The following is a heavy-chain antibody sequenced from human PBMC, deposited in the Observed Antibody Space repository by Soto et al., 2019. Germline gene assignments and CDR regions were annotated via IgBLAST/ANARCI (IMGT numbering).Heavy chain of an antibody. J-gene: IGHJ4*02. V-gene: IGHV3-48*02. CDR1: GFTFTAYS. CDR3: ARDFWDY. D-gene: IGHD3-3*01. Sequence: EVQLVESGGGLVQPGGSLRLSCAASGFTFTAYSMNWVRQAPGKGLEWVSCISSGSGSIYYADSVKGRFTISRDDAKNSLYLQMNSLRDEDTAVYYCARDFWDYWGQGTVVTVSS. CDR2: ISSGSGSI.